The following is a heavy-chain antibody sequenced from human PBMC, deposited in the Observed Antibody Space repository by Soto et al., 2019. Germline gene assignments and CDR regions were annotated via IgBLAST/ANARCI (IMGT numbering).Heavy chain of an antibody. Sequence: QVQLVQSGAEVKKPGSSVKVSCKASGGTFSSYAISWVRQAPGQGLEWMGGIIPIFGTANYAQKFQGRVRITADDSTSTAYMELSSRRSEDTAVYYCARVASAWIKDAFDIWGQGTMVTVSS. J-gene: IGHJ3*02. D-gene: IGHD5-12*01. CDR2: IIPIFGTA. V-gene: IGHV1-69*12. CDR3: ARVASAWIKDAFDI. CDR1: GGTFSSYA.